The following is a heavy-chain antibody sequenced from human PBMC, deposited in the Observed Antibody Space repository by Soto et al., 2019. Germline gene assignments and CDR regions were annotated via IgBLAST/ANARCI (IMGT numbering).Heavy chain of an antibody. D-gene: IGHD2-21*02. J-gene: IGHJ4*02. CDR2: INSDGSST. Sequence: GGSLRLSCAASGFTFSTYWMHWVRQAPGKGLVRVSRINSDGSSTNYADSVKGRFTISRDNAKNTLYLQMNSLRAEDTAVYFCARGLPXLAYCGGDCYSAPSFDYWGPGALVTVSS. V-gene: IGHV3-74*01. CDR1: GFTFSTYW. CDR3: ARGLPXLAYCGGDCYSAPSFDY.